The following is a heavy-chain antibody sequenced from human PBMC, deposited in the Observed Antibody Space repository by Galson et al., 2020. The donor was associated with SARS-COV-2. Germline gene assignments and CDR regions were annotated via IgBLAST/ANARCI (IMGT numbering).Heavy chain of an antibody. D-gene: IGHD3-9*01. CDR2: ISSSSSYI. J-gene: IGHJ6*02. CDR3: ARDTVVRYFDNYGMDV. Sequence: GGSLRLSCAASGFTFSSYSMNWVRQAPGKGLEWVSSISSSSSYIYYADSVKGRFTISRDNAKNSLYLQMNSLRAEDTAVYYCARDTVVRYFDNYGMDVWGQGTTVTVSS. V-gene: IGHV3-21*01. CDR1: GFTFSSYS.